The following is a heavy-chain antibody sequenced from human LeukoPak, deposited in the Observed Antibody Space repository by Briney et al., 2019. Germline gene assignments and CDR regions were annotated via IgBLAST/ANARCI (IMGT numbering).Heavy chain of an antibody. J-gene: IGHJ4*02. CDR1: GGSISSYY. CDR3: ARASDDFWSGYYLDTAPVFDY. V-gene: IGHV4-4*07. D-gene: IGHD3-3*01. CDR2: IYTSGST. Sequence: PETLSLTCTVSGGSISSYYWSWIRQPAGKGLERIGRIYTSGSTNYNPSLKSRVTMSVDTSKNQFSLKLSSVTAADTAVYYCARASDDFWSGYYLDTAPVFDYWGQGTLVTVSS.